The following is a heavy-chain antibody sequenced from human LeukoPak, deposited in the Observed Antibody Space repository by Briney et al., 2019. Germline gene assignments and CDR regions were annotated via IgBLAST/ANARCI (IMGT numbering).Heavy chain of an antibody. V-gene: IGHV4-30-2*01. CDR1: GGSISSGGYY. CDR2: IYHSGST. CDR3: ARASLYYYYYMDV. J-gene: IGHJ6*03. Sequence: PSETLSLTCTVSGGSISSGGYYWSWIRQPPGKGLEWIGYIYHSGSTYYNPSLKSRVTISVDRSKNQFSLKLSSVTAADTAVYYCARASLYYYYYMDVWGKGTTVTVSS.